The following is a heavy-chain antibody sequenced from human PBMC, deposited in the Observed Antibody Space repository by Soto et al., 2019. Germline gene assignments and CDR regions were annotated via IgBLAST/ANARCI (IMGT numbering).Heavy chain of an antibody. V-gene: IGHV1-69*02. CDR2: IIPILGIA. CDR1: GGTFSSYT. CDR3: ARVVLRYFDWLRGGAENWFDP. D-gene: IGHD3-9*01. J-gene: IGHJ5*02. Sequence: QVQLVQSGAEVKKPGSSVKVSCKASGGTFSSYTISWVRQAPGQGLEWMGRIIPILGIANYAQKFQGRVTITADKSTSTAYMELSSLRSEDTAVYYCARVVLRYFDWLRGGAENWFDPWGQGTLVTVSS.